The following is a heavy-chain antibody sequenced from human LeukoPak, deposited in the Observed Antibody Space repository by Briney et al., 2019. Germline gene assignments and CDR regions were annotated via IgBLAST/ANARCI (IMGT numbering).Heavy chain of an antibody. J-gene: IGHJ4*02. CDR1: GGSFSTYY. CDR3: ARLSIASSSHPFDY. Sequence: SETLSLTCTASGGSFSTYYWSWVRQPPGKGLEWIGYIYYSGSTNYNPSLKSRVTISVDTSKNQFSLKLSSVTAADTAVYYCARLSIASSSHPFDYWGQGTLVTVSS. D-gene: IGHD6-6*01. V-gene: IGHV4-59*08. CDR2: IYYSGST.